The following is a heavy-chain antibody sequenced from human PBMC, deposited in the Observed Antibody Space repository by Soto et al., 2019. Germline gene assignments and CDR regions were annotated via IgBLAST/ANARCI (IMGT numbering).Heavy chain of an antibody. CDR3: ARGREEQWLDEAAFDI. CDR1: GFTFSSYW. J-gene: IGHJ3*02. V-gene: IGHV3-7*01. D-gene: IGHD6-19*01. CDR2: IKQDGSEK. Sequence: PGGSLRLSCAVSGFTFSSYWMSWVRQAPGKGLEWVANIKQDGSEKYYVDSVKGRFTISRDNAKNSLYLQMNSLRAEDTAVYYCARGREEQWLDEAAFDIWGQGTMVTVSS.